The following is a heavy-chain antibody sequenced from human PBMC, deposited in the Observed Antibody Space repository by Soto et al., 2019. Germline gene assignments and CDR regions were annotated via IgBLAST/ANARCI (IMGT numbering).Heavy chain of an antibody. CDR1: GFTFSSYG. V-gene: IGHV3-21*01. J-gene: IGHJ6*03. Sequence: GGSMRLSCAASGFTFSSYGMNWVRQAPGKGLEWVSSISSSSSYIYYADSVKGRFTISRDNAKNSLYLQMNSLRAEDTAVYYCARAYSYPYDLWSGYWAGGSSFYYYMDVWGKGTTVTVSS. CDR2: ISSSSSYI. CDR3: ARAYSYPYDLWSGYWAGGSSFYYYMDV. D-gene: IGHD3-3*01.